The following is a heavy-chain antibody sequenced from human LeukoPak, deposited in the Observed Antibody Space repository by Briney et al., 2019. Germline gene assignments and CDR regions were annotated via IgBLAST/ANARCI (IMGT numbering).Heavy chain of an antibody. D-gene: IGHD6-13*01. Sequence: GGSLRLSCAASGFTFDDYAMHWVRQAPGKGLEWVSGISWNSGSIGYADSVKGRFTISRDNAKNSLYLQMNSLRAEDTAVYYCAKRAASSSWYPDYFDYWGQGTLVTVSS. J-gene: IGHJ4*02. CDR3: AKRAASSSWYPDYFDY. V-gene: IGHV3-9*01. CDR1: GFTFDDYA. CDR2: ISWNSGSI.